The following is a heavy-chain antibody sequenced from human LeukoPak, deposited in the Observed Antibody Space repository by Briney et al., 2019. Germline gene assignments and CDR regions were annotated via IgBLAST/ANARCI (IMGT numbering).Heavy chain of an antibody. CDR1: GFSFSAYW. D-gene: IGHD2-15*01. J-gene: IGHJ4*02. Sequence: PGGSLRLSCAASGFSFSAYWMTSVRQAPGTGLEWVANINPAGTETYYVDPVKGRFTISRDNAKNLLYLQMNSLRAEDTAVYYCARFGYVAAVDLWGQGTLVTVSS. CDR3: ARFGYVAAVDL. V-gene: IGHV3-7*01. CDR2: INPAGTET.